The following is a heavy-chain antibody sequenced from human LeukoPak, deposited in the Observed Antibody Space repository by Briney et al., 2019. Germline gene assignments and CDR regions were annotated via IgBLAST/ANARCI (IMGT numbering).Heavy chain of an antibody. J-gene: IGHJ4*02. CDR1: GFTFSGYS. Sequence: GGSLRLSCTASGFTFSGYSMNWIRQAPGEGLEWVSSFGTRSTSIYHAGSVKGRFAISRDNAKNLLYLQMNSLRAEDTALYYCAREVSEGFDFWGQGTLVTVSS. CDR2: FGTRSTSI. V-gene: IGHV3-21*01. D-gene: IGHD3-22*01. CDR3: AREVSEGFDF.